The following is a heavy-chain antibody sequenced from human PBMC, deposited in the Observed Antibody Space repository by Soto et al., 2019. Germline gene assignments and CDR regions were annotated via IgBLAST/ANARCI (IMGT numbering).Heavy chain of an antibody. J-gene: IGHJ3*02. Sequence: SETLSLTCAVYGGYFSGYYWSWIRQPPGKGLEWIGEINHSGSTNYNPSPESRVTISVDTSKDQFSLKLSSVTAADTAVYYCARGNRPVAFDIWGQGTMVTVSS. CDR3: ARGNRPVAFDI. D-gene: IGHD4-17*01. CDR1: GGYFSGYY. CDR2: INHSGST. V-gene: IGHV4-34*01.